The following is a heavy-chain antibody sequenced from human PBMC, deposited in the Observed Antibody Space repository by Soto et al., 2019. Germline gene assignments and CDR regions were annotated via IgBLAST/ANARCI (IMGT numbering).Heavy chain of an antibody. J-gene: IGHJ6*02. CDR2: INHSGST. V-gene: IGHV4-34*01. Sequence: PSETLSLTCAVYGGSFTGYYWSWIRQPPGKGLEWVGEINHSGSTNYNSSLKSRVTISVDTSKNQFSLKLSSVTAADTAVYYCARGLHYYDSSGYYYYYYGMDVWGQGTTVTVSS. CDR1: GGSFTGYY. CDR3: ARGLHYYDSSGYYYYYYGMDV. D-gene: IGHD3-22*01.